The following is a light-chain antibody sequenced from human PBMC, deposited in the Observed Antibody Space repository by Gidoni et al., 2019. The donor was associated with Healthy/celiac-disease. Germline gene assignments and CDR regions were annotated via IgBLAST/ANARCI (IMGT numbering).Light chain of an antibody. CDR3: QQYGSGPAAT. CDR1: QSVSSSY. J-gene: IGKJ2*01. CDR2: GAS. V-gene: IGKV3-20*01. Sequence: EIVLTQSPGTLSLSPGERATLSCRASQSVSSSYLAWYQQKPGQAPRLLIYGASSRATGIPDRFSGSGSGTDFTLTISRLEPEDFAVYYCQQYGSGPAATFGQXTKLEIK.